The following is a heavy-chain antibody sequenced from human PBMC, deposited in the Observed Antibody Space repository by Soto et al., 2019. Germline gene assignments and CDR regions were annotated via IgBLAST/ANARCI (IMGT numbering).Heavy chain of an antibody. CDR2: IYYTGST. Sequence: SETLSLTCTVSGGSISSYYWSWIRQPPGKGLEWIGNIYYTGSTNYNPSLKTRVTISVDTSKNQFSLKLSSVTAADTAVYYCARRWGRTFDYWGQGTLVTVSS. V-gene: IGHV4-59*08. D-gene: IGHD7-27*01. CDR3: ARRWGRTFDY. CDR1: GGSISSYY. J-gene: IGHJ4*02.